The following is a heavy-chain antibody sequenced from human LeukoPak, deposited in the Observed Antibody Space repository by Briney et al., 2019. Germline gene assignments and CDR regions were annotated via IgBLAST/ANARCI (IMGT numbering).Heavy chain of an antibody. CDR1: GGTFSSYA. CDR2: IIPIFGTA. Sequence: ASVKVSCKASGGTFSSYAISWVRQAPGQGLEWMGGIIPIFGTANYAQKFQGRVTITADKSTGTAYMELSSLRSEDTAVYYCARLNYARFSFAFDIWGQGTMVTVSS. CDR3: ARLNYARFSFAFDI. V-gene: IGHV1-69*06. J-gene: IGHJ3*02. D-gene: IGHD1-7*01.